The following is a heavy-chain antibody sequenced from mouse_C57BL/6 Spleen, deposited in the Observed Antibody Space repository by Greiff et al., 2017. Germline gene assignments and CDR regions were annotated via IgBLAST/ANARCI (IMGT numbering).Heavy chain of an antibody. CDR3: ARNRAMDD. CDR1: GYTFTSYW. CDR2: IDPSDSYT. V-gene: IGHV1-69*01. Sequence: VQLQQSGAELVMPGASVKLSCKASGYTFTSYWMHWVKQRPGQGLEWIGEIDPSDSYTNYNQKFKGKSTLTVDKSSSTAYMQLSSLTSEDSAVYYCARNRAMDDWGQGTSVTVSS. J-gene: IGHJ4*01.